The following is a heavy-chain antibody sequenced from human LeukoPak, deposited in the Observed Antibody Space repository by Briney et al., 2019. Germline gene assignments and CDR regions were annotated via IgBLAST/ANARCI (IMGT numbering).Heavy chain of an antibody. V-gene: IGHV1-18*01. D-gene: IGHD3-10*01. CDR2: ISAYNGNT. J-gene: IGHJ6*03. CDR3: ARSIPVRGTYYYYMDV. CDR1: GYTFTSYG. Sequence: GASVKVSCKASGYTFTSYGISWVRQAPGQGLEWMGWISAYNGNTNYAQKLQGRVTMTTDTSTSTAYMELRSLRSDDTAVYYCARSIPVRGTYYYYMDVWGKGTTVTISS.